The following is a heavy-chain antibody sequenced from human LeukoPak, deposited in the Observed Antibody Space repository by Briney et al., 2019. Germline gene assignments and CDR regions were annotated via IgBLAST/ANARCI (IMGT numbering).Heavy chain of an antibody. CDR3: ASTFGGSGSYGFDY. CDR2: INPNGGST. CDR1: EYTVTGYY. J-gene: IGHJ4*02. Sequence: GASVKVSCKASEYTVTGYYLHWVRQAPGRGLEWVGSINPNGGSTDYAQTFQGRVTLTRDTSITTAYMELSSLTADDTAVYYCASTFGGSGSYGFDYWGQGTLVTVSS. D-gene: IGHD3-10*01. V-gene: IGHV1-2*02.